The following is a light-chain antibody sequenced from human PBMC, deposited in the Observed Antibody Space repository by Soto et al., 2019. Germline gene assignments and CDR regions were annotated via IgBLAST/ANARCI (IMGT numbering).Light chain of an antibody. V-gene: IGKV3-20*01. CDR3: QHYQVGQPIA. J-gene: IGKJ5*01. Sequence: EIVLTQSPGTLSLSPGERATLSCRASQSVSNNYLAWYQQKPGQAPRLLIYGASNRATGIPDRFSGSGSGTDFTLTISRLEPEDFALYYCQHYQVGQPIAFGRGTRLEI. CDR2: GAS. CDR1: QSVSNNY.